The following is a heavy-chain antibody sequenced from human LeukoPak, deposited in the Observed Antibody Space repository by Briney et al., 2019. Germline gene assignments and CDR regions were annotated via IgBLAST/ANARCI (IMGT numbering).Heavy chain of an antibody. D-gene: IGHD2-15*01. J-gene: IGHJ3*01. CDR2: ITPSGNNK. CDR3: ARDLYGVLGYCSGGSCYSFDY. Sequence: GGSLRLSCAASGFTFSRYSLHWVRQAPAKGLEWISYITPSGNNKYYSDSVKGRFTISRDNAKNSLYLQMNSLRAEDTAVYYCARDLYGVLGYCSGGSCYSFDYWGQGTMVTVSS. CDR1: GFTFSRYS. V-gene: IGHV3-21*05.